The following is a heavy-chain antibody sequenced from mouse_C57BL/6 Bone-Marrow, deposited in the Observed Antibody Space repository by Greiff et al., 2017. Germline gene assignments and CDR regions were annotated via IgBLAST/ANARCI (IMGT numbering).Heavy chain of an antibody. CDR3: ARRRGNGDHDY. Sequence: QVHVKQSGAELARPGASVKLSCKASGYTFTSYGISWVKQRTGQGLEWIGEIYPRSGNTYYNEKFKGKATLTADKSSSTAYMELRSLTSEDSAVYFCARRRGNGDHDYWGQGTTLTVSS. D-gene: IGHD4-1*01. CDR1: GYTFTSYG. CDR2: IYPRSGNT. V-gene: IGHV1-81*01. J-gene: IGHJ2*01.